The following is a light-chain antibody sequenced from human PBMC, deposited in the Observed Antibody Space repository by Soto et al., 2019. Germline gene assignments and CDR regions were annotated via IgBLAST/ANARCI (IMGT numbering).Light chain of an antibody. CDR3: EGTRRAPGR. Sequence: VGDRVTITCRSSQSLSTYFNWYQQQPGIAPKLLIYTASTLQSGVPSRFSGSGPGTDFDLSMSCRQPCDFAISFCEGTRRAPGRFGEGTKVDIK. CDR2: TAS. J-gene: IGKJ1*01. V-gene: IGKV1-39*02. CDR1: QSLSTY.